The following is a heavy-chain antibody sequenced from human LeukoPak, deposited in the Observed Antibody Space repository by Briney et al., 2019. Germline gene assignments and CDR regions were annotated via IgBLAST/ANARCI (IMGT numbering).Heavy chain of an antibody. J-gene: IGHJ4*02. Sequence: GGSLRLSCAASGFTFSSYGMHWVRQAPGKGLEWVAVISYDGSNKYYADSVKGRFTISRDNSKNTLYLQMNSLRAEDTAVYYCARVMNYYDSSGPFDYWGQGTLVTVSS. CDR3: ARVMNYYDSSGPFDY. CDR1: GFTFSSYG. V-gene: IGHV3-30*19. D-gene: IGHD3-22*01. CDR2: ISYDGSNK.